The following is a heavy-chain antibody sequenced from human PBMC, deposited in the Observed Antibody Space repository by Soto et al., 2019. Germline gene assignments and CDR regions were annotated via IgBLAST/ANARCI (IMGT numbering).Heavy chain of an antibody. J-gene: IGHJ4*02. CDR1: GFTFSSYS. D-gene: IGHD3-22*01. V-gene: IGHV3-21*01. CDR3: ASGAYYYDSSGYYYY. Sequence: EVQLVESGGGLVKPGGSLRLSCAASGFTFSSYSMNWVRQAPGKGLEWVSSISSSSSYIYYADSVKGRFTISRDNAKNSLYLQMNSLRAEDAAVYYCASGAYYYDSSGYYYYWGQRTLVTVSS. CDR2: ISSSSSYI.